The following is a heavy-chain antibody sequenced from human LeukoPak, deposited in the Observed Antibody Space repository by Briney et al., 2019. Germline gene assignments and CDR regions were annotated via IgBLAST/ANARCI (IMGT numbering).Heavy chain of an antibody. D-gene: IGHD2-2*01. J-gene: IGHJ4*02. CDR3: ATVIEPYCFETGCYGAAAIDS. CDR1: GYTFSAYY. V-gene: IGHV1-2*02. CDR2: ISHNTGGT. Sequence: GASVKVSCKASGYTFSAYYMHWVRQAPGQGLAWMGWISHNTGGTNYGQKFQGRVTMTRDTSINTTYMEHSNLRSDDSAFYYCATVIEPYCFETGCYGAAAIDSWGQGTLVTVSS.